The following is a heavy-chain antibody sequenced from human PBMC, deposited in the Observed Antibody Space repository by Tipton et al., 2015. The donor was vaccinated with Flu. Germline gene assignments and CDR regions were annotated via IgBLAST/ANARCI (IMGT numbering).Heavy chain of an antibody. V-gene: IGHV4-4*07. D-gene: IGHD5-18*01. Sequence: VSGGSISSYYWSWIRQPAGKGLEWIGRILTGGSTNYNPSLKSRVTMSVDTSKNQFSLKLSSVTAADTAVYYCARLAYSYDIRGYYFDSWGQGTLVTVSS. CDR2: ILTGGST. CDR1: GGSISSYY. CDR3: ARLAYSYDIRGYYFDS. J-gene: IGHJ4*02.